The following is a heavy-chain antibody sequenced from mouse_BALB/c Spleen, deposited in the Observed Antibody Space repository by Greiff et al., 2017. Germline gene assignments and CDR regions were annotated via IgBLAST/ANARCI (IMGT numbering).Heavy chain of an antibody. J-gene: IGHJ3*01. CDR1: GFTFSSYA. Sequence: EVKLVESGGGLVKPGGSLKLSCAASGFTFSSYAMSWVRQTPEKRLEWVATISSGGSYTYYPDSVKGRFTISRDNAKNTLYLQMSSLRSEDTAMYYCARRELHSFAYWGQGTLVTVSA. CDR3: ARRELHSFAY. CDR2: ISSGGSYT. V-gene: IGHV5-9-3*01.